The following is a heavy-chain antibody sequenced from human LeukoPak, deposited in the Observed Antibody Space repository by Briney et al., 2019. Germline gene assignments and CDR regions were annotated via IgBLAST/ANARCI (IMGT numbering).Heavy chain of an antibody. D-gene: IGHD2-8*01. CDR1: GFTFSNYA. J-gene: IGHJ6*02. V-gene: IGHV3-48*03. CDR3: ALGTINKDYYFGMDV. Sequence: GGSLRLSCVASGFTFSNYAMSWVRQAPGKGLEWLSYISNSGSTVFYADSIMGRFTVSRDNAKRSLYLQIESLRDDDTAVYHCALGTINKDYYFGMDVWGQGTTVTVSS. CDR2: ISNSGSTV.